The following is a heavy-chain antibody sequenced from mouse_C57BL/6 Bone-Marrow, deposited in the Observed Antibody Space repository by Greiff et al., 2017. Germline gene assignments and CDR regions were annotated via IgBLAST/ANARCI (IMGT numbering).Heavy chain of an antibody. J-gene: IGHJ3*01. D-gene: IGHD2-4*01. CDR1: EYEFPSHD. V-gene: IGHV5-2*01. CDR3: ARHGYDYAWFAY. CDR2: INSDGGST. Sequence: VQLKESGGGLVQPGESLKLSCESNEYEFPSHDMSWVRKTPEKRLELVAAINSDGGSTYYPDTMERRFTISRDNAKNTLYLQMSSLKSEDTAMYYCARHGYDYAWFAYWGQGTLVTVSA.